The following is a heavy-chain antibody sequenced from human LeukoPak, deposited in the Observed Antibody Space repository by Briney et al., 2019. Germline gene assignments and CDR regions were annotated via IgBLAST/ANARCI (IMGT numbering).Heavy chain of an antibody. CDR2: IGGSGSST. CDR3: AKSDTSGPTAHDY. Sequence: GGSVRLSCAASGFTFSSYAMSWVRQAPGKGLEWVSAIGGSGSSTYYAGSVKGRFTSSRDNSKNTLYLQMNSLRAEDTAVYYCAKSDTSGPTAHDYWGQGTLVTVS. J-gene: IGHJ4*02. D-gene: IGHD3-22*01. CDR1: GFTFSSYA. V-gene: IGHV3-23*01.